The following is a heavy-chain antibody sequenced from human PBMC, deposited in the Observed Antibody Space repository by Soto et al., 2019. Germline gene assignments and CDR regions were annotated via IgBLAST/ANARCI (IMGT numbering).Heavy chain of an antibody. CDR2: IWYDGSNK. Sequence: GGSLRLSCAASGFTFSSYGMHWVRQAPGKGLEWVAVIWYDGSNKYYADSVKGRFTISRDNSKNTLYLQMNSLRAEDTAVYYSARLGYCSSSSCYYFDYWGQGTLVTVSS. CDR3: ARLGYCSSSSCYYFDY. D-gene: IGHD2-2*03. CDR1: GFTFSSYG. V-gene: IGHV3-33*01. J-gene: IGHJ4*02.